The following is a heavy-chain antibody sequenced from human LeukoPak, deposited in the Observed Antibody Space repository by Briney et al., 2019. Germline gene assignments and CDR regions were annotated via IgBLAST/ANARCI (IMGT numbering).Heavy chain of an antibody. V-gene: IGHV3-9*01. CDR3: AREYNGGPKQTDAFDI. J-gene: IGHJ3*02. CDR1: GFIFNNYA. Sequence: PGRSLRLSCAGSGFIFNNYAMHWVRQPPGKGLEWVSGISWNSGSIDYADSVKGRFTISRDNAKNTLYLQMNSLRTEDTAVYYCAREYNGGPKQTDAFDIWGQGTMVTVSS. CDR2: ISWNSGSI. D-gene: IGHD2-8*01.